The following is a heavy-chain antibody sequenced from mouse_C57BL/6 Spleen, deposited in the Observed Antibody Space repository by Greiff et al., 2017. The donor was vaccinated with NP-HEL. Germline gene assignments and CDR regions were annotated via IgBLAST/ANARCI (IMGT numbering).Heavy chain of an antibody. CDR3: ATYSNYLAY. D-gene: IGHD2-5*01. J-gene: IGHJ3*01. CDR1: GFNIKDYY. Sequence: VQLKQSGAELVKPGASVTLSCTASGFNIKDYYMHWVKQRNEQGLEWIGRIDPEDGETKYAPKFQGKATITANTSSNTAYLQLSSLTSEDTAVYYCATYSNYLAYWGKGTLVTVSA. CDR2: IDPEDGET. V-gene: IGHV14-2*01.